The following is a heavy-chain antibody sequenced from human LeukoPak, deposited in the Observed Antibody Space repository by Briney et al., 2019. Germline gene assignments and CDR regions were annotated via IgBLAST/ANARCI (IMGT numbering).Heavy chain of an antibody. J-gene: IGHJ4*02. CDR2: IYYSGST. CDR1: GGSISTYY. Sequence: SETLSLTCTVSGGSISTYYWTWIRQPPGKGLDYIGYIYYSGSTNYNPSLKSRVTISVDTSKNQFSLKLSSVTAADTAVYYCARDIAVAGYFDYWGQGTLVTVSS. V-gene: IGHV4-59*12. CDR3: ARDIAVAGYFDY. D-gene: IGHD6-19*01.